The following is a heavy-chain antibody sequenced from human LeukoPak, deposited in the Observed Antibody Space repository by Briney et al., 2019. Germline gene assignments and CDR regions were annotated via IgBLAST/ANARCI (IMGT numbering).Heavy chain of an antibody. CDR3: AKVRQFYGDFDY. Sequence: PGGSLRLSCAASGFTFSSYAMSWVRQAPGKGLEWVAAISGSGGSTYYGDSVKGRFTISRDNSKNTLYLQMNSLRAEDTAVYYCAKVRQFYGDFDYWGQGTLVTVSS. CDR1: GFTFSSYA. V-gene: IGHV3-23*01. CDR2: ISGSGGST. J-gene: IGHJ4*02. D-gene: IGHD4-17*01.